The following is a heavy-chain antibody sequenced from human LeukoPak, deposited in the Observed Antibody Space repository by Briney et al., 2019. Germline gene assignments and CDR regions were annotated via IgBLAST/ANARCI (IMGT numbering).Heavy chain of an antibody. CDR2: ISYDGSNK. D-gene: IGHD2-2*01. CDR1: GFTFSSYA. V-gene: IGHV3-30-3*01. Sequence: GRSLRLSCAASGFTFSSYAMHWVRQAPGKGLEWVAVISYDGSNKYYADSVKGRFTISRDNSKNTLYLQMNSLRAEDTAVYYCAGDRGPGDIVVVPAASYYFDYWGQGTLVTVSS. J-gene: IGHJ4*02. CDR3: AGDRGPGDIVVVPAASYYFDY.